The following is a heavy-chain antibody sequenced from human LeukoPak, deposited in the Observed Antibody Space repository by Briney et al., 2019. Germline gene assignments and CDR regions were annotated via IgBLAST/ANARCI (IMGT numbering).Heavy chain of an antibody. D-gene: IGHD3-10*01. V-gene: IGHV4-30-2*01. CDR3: ARVTLFRGAQIDS. CDR1: GGSISSGGYS. CDR2: IYHSGST. Sequence: SETLSLTCAVSGGSISSGGYSWSWIRQPPGKGLEWIGYIYHSGSTYYNPSLKSRVTISVDRSKNQFSLKLSSVTAADTAVYSCARVTLFRGAQIDSWGQGTLVTVSS. J-gene: IGHJ4*02.